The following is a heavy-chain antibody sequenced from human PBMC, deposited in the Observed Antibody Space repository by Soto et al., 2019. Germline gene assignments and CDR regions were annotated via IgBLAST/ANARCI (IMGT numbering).Heavy chain of an antibody. CDR3: AKGAEGYVVSSLDS. Sequence: GGSLRLSCAASGFRFSDFAMTWVRQAPGRGLEWVSAITCTASSTYYADSVKGRFTISRDNSKNTLYLQINSLRAEDTAIYYCAKGAEGYVVSSLDSWGQGTLVTVSS. V-gene: IGHV3-23*01. CDR2: ITCTASST. CDR1: GFRFSDFA. D-gene: IGHD5-12*01. J-gene: IGHJ4*02.